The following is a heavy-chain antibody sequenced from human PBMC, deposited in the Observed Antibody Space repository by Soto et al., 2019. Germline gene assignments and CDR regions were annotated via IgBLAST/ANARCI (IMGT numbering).Heavy chain of an antibody. CDR3: ARFSSASSGWLPAV. D-gene: IGHD6-19*01. J-gene: IGHJ4*02. CDR2: IKVYNGNT. CDR1: GYTFTSNS. V-gene: IGHV1-18*04. Sequence: DSVKVSCEASGYTFTSNSIGWVRQAPGQGLEWMGWIKVYNGNTKYAQQLQGRVTLTTDTSTSKAYMDLRSLRSDDTAVYYCARFSSASSGWLPAVCGQGPLVTVSS.